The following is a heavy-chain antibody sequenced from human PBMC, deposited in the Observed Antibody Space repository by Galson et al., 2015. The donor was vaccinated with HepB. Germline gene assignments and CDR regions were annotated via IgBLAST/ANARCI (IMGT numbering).Heavy chain of an antibody. D-gene: IGHD1-14*01. CDR1: GFTFTDAW. J-gene: IGHJ4*02. CDR3: TTTVRPEDFIDY. Sequence: SCAASGFTFTDAWVSWVRQAPGKGLEWVGRIKSKTFGGTVDYATPVKGRFTISRDDSKHTLSLPMNSLKTEDTAVYYCTTTVRPEDFIDYWGQGTLVTVSS. V-gene: IGHV3-15*01. CDR2: IKSKTFGGTV.